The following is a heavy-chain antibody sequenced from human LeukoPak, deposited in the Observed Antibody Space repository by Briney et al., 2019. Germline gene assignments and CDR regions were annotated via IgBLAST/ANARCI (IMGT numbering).Heavy chain of an antibody. J-gene: IGHJ4*02. CDR3: ARTSSSGLVGGYYFDY. Sequence: SETLSLTCTVSGYFISSGYYWGWIRQPPGKGLQCIGSIHHSGSTYYNPSLKSRVTISVDTSKNQFSLKLSSVTAADTAVYYCARTSSSGLVGGYYFDYWGQGTLVTVSS. CDR2: IHHSGST. D-gene: IGHD6-19*01. CDR1: GYFISSGYY. V-gene: IGHV4-38-2*02.